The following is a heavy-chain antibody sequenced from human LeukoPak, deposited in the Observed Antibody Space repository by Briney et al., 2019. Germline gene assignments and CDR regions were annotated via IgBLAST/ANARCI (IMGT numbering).Heavy chain of an antibody. CDR3: ARTATDAFDI. CDR1: GFXFRSFW. V-gene: IGHV3-74*01. D-gene: IGHD2-21*02. J-gene: IGHJ3*02. Sequence: PGGSLRLSCAASGFXFRSFWIHWVRQDPGKGLVWVSFMNGDGSSTNYADSVKGRFTISRDNAKNTLSLQMDSLRAEDTAVYYCARTATDAFDIWGQGTMVTVSS. CDR2: MNGDGSST.